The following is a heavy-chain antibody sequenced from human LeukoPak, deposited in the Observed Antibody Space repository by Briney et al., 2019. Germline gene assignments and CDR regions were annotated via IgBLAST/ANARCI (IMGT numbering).Heavy chain of an antibody. CDR2: MYNSGST. CDR1: GGSISSYY. V-gene: IGHV4-59*08. J-gene: IGHJ2*01. D-gene: IGHD2-2*02. Sequence: SETLSLTCTVSGGSISSYYWSWIRQPPGNGLEWIGYMYNSGSTNYNPSLKSRVTISVDTSKNQFSLKLSSVTAADTAVYYCASHSENQLLYVYCYFDLWARGTLVTVSS. CDR3: ASHSENQLLYVYCYFDL.